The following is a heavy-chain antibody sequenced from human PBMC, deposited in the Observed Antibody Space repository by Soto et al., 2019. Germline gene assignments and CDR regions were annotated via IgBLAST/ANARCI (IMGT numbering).Heavy chain of an antibody. Sequence: SETVSLTCTVSGGSISSYYWSWIRQPPGKGLEWIGYIYYSGSTNYNPSLKSRVTISVDTSKNQFSLKLSSVTAADTAVYYCARDNDYVWGSYRPYYYGMDVRGQGTTVTVSS. J-gene: IGHJ6*02. D-gene: IGHD3-16*02. CDR2: IYYSGST. V-gene: IGHV4-59*01. CDR3: ARDNDYVWGSYRPYYYGMDV. CDR1: GGSISSYY.